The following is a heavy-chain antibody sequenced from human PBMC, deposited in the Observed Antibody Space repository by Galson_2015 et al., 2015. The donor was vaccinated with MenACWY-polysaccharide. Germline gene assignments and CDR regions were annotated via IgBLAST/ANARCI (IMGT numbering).Heavy chain of an antibody. CDR2: MYSGGFH. CDR1: GYTVGSLY. CDR3: ARGAQRFFDY. V-gene: IGHV3-53*01. J-gene: IGHJ4*02. Sequence: SLRLSCAASGYTVGSLYISWVRQAPGKRPEWVSIMYSGGFHTYEDYEKGQSAITTDISKNTIYPQMTSLKVEDTAVYYCARGAQRFFDYWGQGRLVTVSA.